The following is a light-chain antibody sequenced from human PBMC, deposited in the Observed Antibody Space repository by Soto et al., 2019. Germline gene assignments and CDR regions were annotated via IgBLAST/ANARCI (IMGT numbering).Light chain of an antibody. CDR1: QSISSW. CDR2: KAS. CDR3: QQYNSYPLT. Sequence: DIPMTQSPSTLSASVGDRVTITCRASQSISSWLAWYQQKPGKAPKLLIYKASSLESGVPSRFSGSGSGTEFSLTISSLQPDDFATYYCQQYNSYPLTFGGGTKVEIK. V-gene: IGKV1-5*03. J-gene: IGKJ4*01.